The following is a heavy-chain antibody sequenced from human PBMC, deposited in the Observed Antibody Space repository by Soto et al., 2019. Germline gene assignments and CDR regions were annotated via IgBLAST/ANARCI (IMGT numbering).Heavy chain of an antibody. D-gene: IGHD2-15*01. V-gene: IGHV3-15*01. CDR2: IKSKTDGETT. Sequence: GWALRLSCSASGFTSSYAWMSWVRQAPGQGLEWVGRIKSKTDGETTDYAAPVKGRFTISRDDSKNTLYLQMNSLKTEDTAVYYCITECSGSGSGGSSQDFDDWGPGTMVTVAS. CDR3: ITECSGSGSGGSSQDFDD. J-gene: IGHJ4*02. CDR1: GFTSSYAW.